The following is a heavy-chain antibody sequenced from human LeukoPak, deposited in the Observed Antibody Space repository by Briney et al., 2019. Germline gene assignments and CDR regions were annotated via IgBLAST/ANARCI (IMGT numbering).Heavy chain of an antibody. D-gene: IGHD1-14*01. CDR2: IIGGAGST. CDR1: GFSFSSHG. Sequence: GGSLRLSCAASGFSFSSHGMSWVRQAPGKGLEWVSGIIGGAGSTYYADSVKGRFTISRDNSKNTLYLQMNSLRAEDTAVYYCAKDPVGTYYYYMDVWGKGTTVTISS. V-gene: IGHV3-23*01. CDR3: AKDPVGTYYYYMDV. J-gene: IGHJ6*03.